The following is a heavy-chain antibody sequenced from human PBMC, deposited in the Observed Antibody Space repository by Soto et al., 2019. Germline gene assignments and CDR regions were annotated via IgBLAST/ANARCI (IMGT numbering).Heavy chain of an antibody. Sequence: PGGSLRLSCAASGFTFSSYAMSWVRQAPGKGLEWVSAISGSGGSTCYADSVKGRFTISRDNSKNTLYLQMNSLRAEDTAVYYCAKDLLTSGPAADAFDIWGQGTMVTVSS. D-gene: IGHD6-25*01. CDR3: AKDLLTSGPAADAFDI. V-gene: IGHV3-23*01. J-gene: IGHJ3*02. CDR2: ISGSGGST. CDR1: GFTFSSYA.